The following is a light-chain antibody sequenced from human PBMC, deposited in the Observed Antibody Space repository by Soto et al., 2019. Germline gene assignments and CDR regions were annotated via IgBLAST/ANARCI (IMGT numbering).Light chain of an antibody. Sequence: SALTQPASVSGSPGQSITISCTGISSGVGSYNLVSWYQQHPGKAPKLIIYEGSKRPSGVSNRFSGSKSGNTASLTISGLQAEDEADYYFCSYAGTYTWVFGGGTKLTVL. CDR2: EGS. CDR1: SSGVGSYNL. CDR3: CSYAGTYTWV. J-gene: IGLJ3*02. V-gene: IGLV2-23*01.